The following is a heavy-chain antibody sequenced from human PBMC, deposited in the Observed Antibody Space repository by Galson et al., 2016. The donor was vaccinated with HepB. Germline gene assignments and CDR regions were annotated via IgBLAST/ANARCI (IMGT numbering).Heavy chain of an antibody. J-gene: IGHJ2*01. CDR2: INADGNAT. CDR3: TRETRWYFDL. Sequence: SLRLSCAVSGLDFRRYWMHWVRQTPGKGLVWVSRINADGNATGYADSVKGRFTISRDDAKSTLYLQMNTLRVEDTAVYYCTRETRWYFDLWGRGTLLTVSS. CDR1: GLDFRRYW. V-gene: IGHV3-74*01.